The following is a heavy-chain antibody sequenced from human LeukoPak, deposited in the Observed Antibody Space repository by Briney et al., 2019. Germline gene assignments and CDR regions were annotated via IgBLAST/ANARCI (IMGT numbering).Heavy chain of an antibody. CDR1: GGTFSRYA. Sequence: SVKVSCKASGGTFSRYAISWVRQAPGQGLEWMRGITPMYGTTNYAQKFQGRVTITADESTSTAYMELSSLRSEDTALYYCARDRDDSSGYYYGRVLEYWGQGTLVTVSS. CDR2: ITPMYGTT. D-gene: IGHD3-22*01. J-gene: IGHJ4*02. CDR3: ARDRDDSSGYYYGRVLEY. V-gene: IGHV1-69*13.